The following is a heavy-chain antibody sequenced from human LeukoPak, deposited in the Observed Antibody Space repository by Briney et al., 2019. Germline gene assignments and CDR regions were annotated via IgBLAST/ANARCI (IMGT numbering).Heavy chain of an antibody. Sequence: GGSLRLSCAASGFTFSSYTMNWVRQAPGKGLEWVSSITSPVGRMYYADTLKGRITISRDNARSTLYLQMNSLRAEDTAVYYCATDGRSSGWYGFDYWGQGILVTVSS. CDR1: GFTFSSYT. D-gene: IGHD6-19*01. CDR2: ITSPVGRM. V-gene: IGHV3-21*01. J-gene: IGHJ4*02. CDR3: ATDGRSSGWYGFDY.